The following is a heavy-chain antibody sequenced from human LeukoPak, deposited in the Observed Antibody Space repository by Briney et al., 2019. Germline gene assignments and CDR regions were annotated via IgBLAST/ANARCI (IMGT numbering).Heavy chain of an antibody. Sequence: GGSLRLSCAASGFTFSSYWMTWVRQAPGKGLEWVANIKEDGGEGRYVDSVKGRFTISRDNAKNSLYLQLNSLRAEDTAVYYCARGPGPFCTTTTCYVEYWGQGTLVTVSS. CDR3: ARGPGPFCTTTTCYVEY. CDR2: IKEDGGEG. V-gene: IGHV3-7*01. CDR1: GFTFSSYW. D-gene: IGHD2-2*01. J-gene: IGHJ4*02.